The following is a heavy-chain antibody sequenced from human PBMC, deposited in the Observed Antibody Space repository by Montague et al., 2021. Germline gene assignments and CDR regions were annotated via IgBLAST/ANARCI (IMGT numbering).Heavy chain of an antibody. J-gene: IGHJ4*02. D-gene: IGHD5-24*01. V-gene: IGHV4-39*01. CDR2: NNYRGSN. CDR3: ASSSTGSCLQSYFDY. Sequence: SETLSLTCTVSGGSISSSSYYWGRLRQPTGKGLEWIGCNNYRGSNYSTLTLKSRVTIYVATSKNQFSLKLSSVTAADTAVYYCASSSTGSCLQSYFDYWGQGTLVTVSS. CDR1: GGSISSSSYY.